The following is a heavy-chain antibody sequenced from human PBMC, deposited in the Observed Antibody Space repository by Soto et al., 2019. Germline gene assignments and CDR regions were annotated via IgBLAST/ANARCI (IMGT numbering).Heavy chain of an antibody. D-gene: IGHD1-1*01. CDR1: GLPFNRNG. CDR3: ARDRSAGNYFYYGMDV. CDR2: IWYDGSKE. V-gene: IGHV3-33*01. Sequence: GGSLRLSCAASGLPFNRNGMHWVRQAPGKGLEWVAGIWYDGSKEYYSDSVKGRFTISRDNSKNMLYLQMNSVRVEDTDVDFYARDRSAGNYFYYGMDVWGQGTTVTVSS. J-gene: IGHJ6*02.